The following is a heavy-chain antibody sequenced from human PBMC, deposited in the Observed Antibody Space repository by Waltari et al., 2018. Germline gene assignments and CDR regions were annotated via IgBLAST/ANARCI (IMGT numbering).Heavy chain of an antibody. Sequence: EVQLVDSGGGLVQPGGSLRLSCAASGFTFSSYSMSWVRQAPGKGLEWVSYISSSSSTIYYADSVKGRFTISRDNAKNSLYLQMNSLRAEDTAVYYCARGRWGPLDYWGQGTLVSVSS. J-gene: IGHJ4*02. CDR1: GFTFSSYS. CDR3: ARGRWGPLDY. CDR2: ISSSSSTI. V-gene: IGHV3-48*01. D-gene: IGHD3-16*01.